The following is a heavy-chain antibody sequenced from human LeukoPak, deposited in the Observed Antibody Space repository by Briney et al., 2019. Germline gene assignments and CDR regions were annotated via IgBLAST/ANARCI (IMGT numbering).Heavy chain of an antibody. CDR3: ASRLGGDSHFDY. CDR1: GGSISGYY. Sequence: SETLSLTCTVSGGSISGYYWSWIRQPPGKGLEWIGYIYSSGTTNYNPSLKSQTTISLDTSKNQFSLKLSSVTAADTAVYYCASRLGGDSHFDYWGQGTLVTVSS. D-gene: IGHD2-21*02. J-gene: IGHJ4*02. V-gene: IGHV4-59*01. CDR2: IYSSGTT.